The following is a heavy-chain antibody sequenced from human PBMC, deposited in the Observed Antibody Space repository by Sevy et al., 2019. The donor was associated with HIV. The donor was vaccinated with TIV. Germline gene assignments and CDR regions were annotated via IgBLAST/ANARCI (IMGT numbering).Heavy chain of an antibody. CDR2: ISWDGGST. CDR3: AKPCRIAVAGDYYYSGMDV. D-gene: IGHD6-13*01. Sequence: GGSLRLSCAVSGFTFDDYAMHWVRQAPGKGLEWVSLISWDGGSTYYADSVKGRFTISRDNSKNSLYLQMNSLRAEDTALYYCAKPCRIAVAGDYYYSGMDVWGQGTTVTVS. CDR1: GFTFDDYA. V-gene: IGHV3-43D*03. J-gene: IGHJ6*02.